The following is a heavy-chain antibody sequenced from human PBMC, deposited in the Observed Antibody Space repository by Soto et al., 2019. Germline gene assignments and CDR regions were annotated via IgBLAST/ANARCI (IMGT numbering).Heavy chain of an antibody. CDR1: VFTFGDYA. J-gene: IGHJ6*02. V-gene: IGHV3-49*04. D-gene: IGHD3-10*01. CDR2: IRSKAYGGTT. Sequence: GSLRLSCTASVFTFGDYAMSWVRQGPGKGLEWVGSIRSKAYGGTTEYAASVKGRFTISRDDSKSIAYLQMNSLKTEDTAVYYCTWGYGSGSYYSDVWGQGTTVT. CDR3: TWGYGSGSYYSDV.